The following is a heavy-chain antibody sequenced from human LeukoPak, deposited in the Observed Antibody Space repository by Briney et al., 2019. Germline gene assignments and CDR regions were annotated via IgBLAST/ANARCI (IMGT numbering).Heavy chain of an antibody. CDR3: ARDLAAAGAYYYYYGMDV. V-gene: IGHV4-34*01. CDR2: INHSGST. D-gene: IGHD6-13*01. CDR1: GGSFSGYY. J-gene: IGHJ6*02. Sequence: SETLSLTCAVYGGSFSGYYWSWIRQPPGKGLEWIGEINHSGSTNYNPSLKSRVTISVDTSKNQFSLKLSSVTAADTAVYYCARDLAAAGAYYYYYGMDVWGQGTTVTVSS.